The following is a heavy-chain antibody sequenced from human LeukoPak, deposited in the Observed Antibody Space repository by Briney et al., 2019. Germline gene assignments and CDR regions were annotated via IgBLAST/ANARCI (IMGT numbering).Heavy chain of an antibody. V-gene: IGHV4-61*02. CDR1: GGSISSGSYH. J-gene: IGHJ4*02. D-gene: IGHD3-10*01. Sequence: SETLSLTCTVSGGSISSGSYHWSWIRQPAGKGLEWIGRIYTSGSTNYNPSLKSRVTISVDTSKNQFSLKLSSVTAADTAVYYCASNYYGSGSYYPNDYWGQGTLVTVSS. CDR3: ASNYYGSGSYYPNDY. CDR2: IYTSGST.